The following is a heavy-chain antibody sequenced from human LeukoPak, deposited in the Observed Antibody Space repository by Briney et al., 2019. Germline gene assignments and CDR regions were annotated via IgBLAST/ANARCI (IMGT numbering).Heavy chain of an antibody. CDR3: ARGGVRWYEAPLFDY. CDR2: IYTSGST. J-gene: IGHJ4*02. Sequence: SETLSLTCAVSGDSISSYYWSWIRQPPGKGLEWIGYIYTSGSTNYNPSLKSRVTISVDTSKNQFSLKLSSVTAADTAVYYCARGGVRWYEAPLFDYWGQGTLVTVSS. V-gene: IGHV4-4*09. D-gene: IGHD6-13*01. CDR1: GDSISSYY.